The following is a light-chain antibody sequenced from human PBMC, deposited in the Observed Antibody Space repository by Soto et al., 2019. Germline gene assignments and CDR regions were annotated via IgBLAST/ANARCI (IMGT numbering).Light chain of an antibody. V-gene: IGLV2-11*01. CDR2: DVS. CDR1: SSDVGGYNY. CDR3: CSYAGSYTLEVV. J-gene: IGLJ2*01. Sequence: QSALTQPRSVSGSPGQSVTISCTGTSSDVGGYNYVSWYQQHPGKAPKLMIYDVSKRPSGVPDRFSGSKSGNTASLTISGLQAEDEADYYCCSYAGSYTLEVVFVGGTKLTVL.